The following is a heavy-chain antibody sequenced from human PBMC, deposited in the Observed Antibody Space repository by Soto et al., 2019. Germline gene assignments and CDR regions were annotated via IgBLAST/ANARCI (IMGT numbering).Heavy chain of an antibody. CDR2: MNPNSGNT. J-gene: IGHJ6*03. CDR1: GYTFTRYD. V-gene: IGHV1-8*01. Sequence: GASVKVSCKACGYTFTRYDINWVRQATGQGLEWMGWMNPNSGNTGYAQKFQGRVTMTRNTSISTAYMELSSLRSEDTAVYYCARGPAYGDYGRMDVWGKGTTVTVSS. CDR3: ARGPAYGDYGRMDV. D-gene: IGHD4-17*01.